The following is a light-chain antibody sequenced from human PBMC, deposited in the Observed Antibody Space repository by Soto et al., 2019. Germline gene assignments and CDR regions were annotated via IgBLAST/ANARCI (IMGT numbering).Light chain of an antibody. CDR1: TGAVTSGHY. V-gene: IGLV7-46*01. CDR3: LLSYSDAWV. CDR2: DTS. J-gene: IGLJ3*02. Sequence: QAVVTQEPSLTVSPGGTVTLTCGSSTGAVTSGHYPYWFQQKPGQAPRTLISDTSNKHSWTPARFSGSLLGGKAALTLSGAQPEDEAEYYCLLSYSDAWVFGGGTKLTVL.